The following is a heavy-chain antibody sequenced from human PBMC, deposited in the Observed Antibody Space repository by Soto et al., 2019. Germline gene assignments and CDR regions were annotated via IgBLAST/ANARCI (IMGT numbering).Heavy chain of an antibody. CDR3: ARVLNYGGNYIDY. CDR1: GFTFSPYS. J-gene: IGHJ4*02. Sequence: GGSMRLSCAASGFTFSPYSMNWVSQAQKKGLEWVSYISSTSSTIYYADSVKGRFTISRDNAKNSLYLQMNSLRDYDTAVYYCARVLNYGGNYIDYWGQGTLVTVSS. V-gene: IGHV3-48*02. CDR2: ISSTSSTI. D-gene: IGHD4-17*01.